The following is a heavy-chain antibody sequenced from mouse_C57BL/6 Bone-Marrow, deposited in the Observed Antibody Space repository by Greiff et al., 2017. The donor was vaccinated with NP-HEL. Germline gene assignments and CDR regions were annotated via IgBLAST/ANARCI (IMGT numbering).Heavy chain of an antibody. Sequence: QVQLQQSGAELVRPGTSVKVSCKASGYAFTNYLIEWVKQRPGQGLEWIGVINPGSGGTNYTEKFMGKATLTADKSSSTAYMQLSSLTSEDSAVYFCARSTTVVPYDFDYWGQGTTLTVSS. CDR1: GYAFTNYL. CDR2: INPGSGGT. D-gene: IGHD1-1*01. CDR3: ARSTTVVPYDFDY. V-gene: IGHV1-54*01. J-gene: IGHJ2*01.